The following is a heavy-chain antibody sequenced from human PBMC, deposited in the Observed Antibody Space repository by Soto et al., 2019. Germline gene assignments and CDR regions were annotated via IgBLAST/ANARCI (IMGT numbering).Heavy chain of an antibody. CDR1: GFTFNKYA. J-gene: IGHJ6*02. Sequence: QVQLVESGGGVGQPGRSLRLYCAASGFTFNKYAIHGVRQATGKGLEWVAVISYDGNNKYYADSVKGRFTISRDNSKNTLCLQMNSLRAEDTAVYHCVRDVGVVGAWDWLDVWGQGTTVNVSS. V-gene: IGHV3-30-3*01. D-gene: IGHD3-3*01. CDR3: VRDVGVVGAWDWLDV. CDR2: ISYDGNNK.